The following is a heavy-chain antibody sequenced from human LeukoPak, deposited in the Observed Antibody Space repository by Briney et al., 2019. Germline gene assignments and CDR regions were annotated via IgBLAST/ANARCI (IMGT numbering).Heavy chain of an antibody. D-gene: IGHD6-13*01. V-gene: IGHV4-30-2*01. Sequence: SETLSLTCTVSGGSISSGGYYWSWIRQPPGKGLEWIGYIYHSGSTYYNPSLKSRVTISVDRSKNQFSLKLSSVTAADTAVYYCARAEKSIAAAAYDAFDIWGQGTMVTVSS. CDR3: ARAEKSIAAAAYDAFDI. J-gene: IGHJ3*02. CDR2: IYHSGST. CDR1: GGSISSGGYY.